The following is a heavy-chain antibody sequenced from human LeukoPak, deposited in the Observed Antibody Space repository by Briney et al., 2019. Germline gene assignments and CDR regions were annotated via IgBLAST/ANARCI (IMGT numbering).Heavy chain of an antibody. Sequence: GGSLRLSCAASGFTFSSYAMSWVRQAPGKGLEWVSAISGSGVSTYYADSVKGRFTISRDNSKNTLYLQMNSLRAEDTAVYYCARALLYYYDSSGYYPTSPKRRTGSAFDIWGQGTMVTVSS. CDR1: GFTFSSYA. CDR2: ISGSGVST. D-gene: IGHD3-22*01. CDR3: ARALLYYYDSSGYYPTSPKRRTGSAFDI. V-gene: IGHV3-23*01. J-gene: IGHJ3*02.